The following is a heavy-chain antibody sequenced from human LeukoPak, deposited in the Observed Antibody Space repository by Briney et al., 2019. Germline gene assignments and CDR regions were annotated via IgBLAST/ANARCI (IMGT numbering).Heavy chain of an antibody. CDR1: GFTFSSYA. V-gene: IGHV3-23*01. J-gene: IGHJ4*02. CDR3: AKVPITMIVVVITGYYFDY. Sequence: GGSLRLSCAASGFTFSSYAMSWVRQAPGKGLEWVSTISGSGGSTYYADSVKGRFTISRDNSKNTLYLQMNSLRAEDTAVYYCAKVPITMIVVVITGYYFDYWGQGTLVTVSS. CDR2: ISGSGGST. D-gene: IGHD3-22*01.